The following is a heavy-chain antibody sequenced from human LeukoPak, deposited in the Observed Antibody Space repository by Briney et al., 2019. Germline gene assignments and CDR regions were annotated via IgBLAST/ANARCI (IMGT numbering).Heavy chain of an antibody. CDR1: GGSISSSSNY. Sequence: SETLSLTCTVSGGSISSSSNYWGWIRQPPGKGLEWIGSIYYNRKTYYNPSLKSRVTISVDTSKNQFSLKLSSVTAADTAVYYCAARLSQWLVSYYFHYWGQGTLVTVSS. CDR2: IYYNRKT. D-gene: IGHD6-19*01. V-gene: IGHV4-39*01. J-gene: IGHJ4*02. CDR3: AARLSQWLVSYYFHY.